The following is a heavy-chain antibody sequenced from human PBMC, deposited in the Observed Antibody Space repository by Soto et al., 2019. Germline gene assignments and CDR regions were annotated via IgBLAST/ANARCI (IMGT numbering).Heavy chain of an antibody. D-gene: IGHD6-19*01. CDR3: ARVASSGWTHSFDY. CDR1: GFTFSSYW. CDR2: INSAGSST. V-gene: IGHV3-74*01. J-gene: IGHJ4*02. Sequence: EVHLVESGGGLVEPGGSLRLSCAASGFTFSSYWMHWVRQAPGKGLVWVARINSAGSSTNYADSVKGRLTISRDNAKNTVYLQMNSLRDEDTALYYCARVASSGWTHSFDYWGQGSLVTVSS.